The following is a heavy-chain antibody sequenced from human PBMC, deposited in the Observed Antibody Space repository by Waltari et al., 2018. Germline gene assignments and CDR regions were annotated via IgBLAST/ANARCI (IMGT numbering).Heavy chain of an antibody. CDR1: GGSVSSSSYY. CDR3: VREPSSSEGLDP. Sequence: QPQLQESGPGVVKPSETLSLTCTVSGGSVSSSSYYWGWVRQSPGKGLERIGSVYYTGKTYHNPSLKRRFTISVDASKNQFSLSVNSVTAADTAVYYCVREPSSSEGLDPWGQGSLVYVSS. V-gene: IGHV4-39*07. J-gene: IGHJ5*02. D-gene: IGHD6-6*01. CDR2: VYYTGKT.